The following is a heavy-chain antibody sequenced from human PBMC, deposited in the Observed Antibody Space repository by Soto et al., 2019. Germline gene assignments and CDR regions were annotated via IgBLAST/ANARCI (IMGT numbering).Heavy chain of an antibody. Sequence: QVQLVESGGGVVQPGRSLRLSCAASGFTFSSYGMHWVRQAPGKGLEWVAVISYDGSNKYYADSVKGRFTISRDNSKNTLYLQMNSLRAEDTAVHYCAKGGPGYYDSSGYKGMVVWGQGTTVTVSS. CDR1: GFTFSSYG. CDR2: ISYDGSNK. V-gene: IGHV3-30*18. D-gene: IGHD3-22*01. CDR3: AKGGPGYYDSSGYKGMVV. J-gene: IGHJ6*02.